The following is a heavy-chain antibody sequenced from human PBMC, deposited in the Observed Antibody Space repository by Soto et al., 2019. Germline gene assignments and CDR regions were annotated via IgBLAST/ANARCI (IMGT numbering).Heavy chain of an antibody. CDR2: ISASGST. J-gene: IGHJ4*02. V-gene: IGHV3-23*01. CDR3: AKHWGTPAPDDY. D-gene: IGHD6-13*01. CDR1: GFTFNTYD. Sequence: EVHLLESGGGLVQPGGSLRLSCAASGFTFNTYDMTWVRQAPGKGLEWVSMISASGSTYYSGSVRGRFTISRDNSKSTLYLQMNSLRADDTAISYCAKHWGTPAPDDYWGQGTLVTVSS.